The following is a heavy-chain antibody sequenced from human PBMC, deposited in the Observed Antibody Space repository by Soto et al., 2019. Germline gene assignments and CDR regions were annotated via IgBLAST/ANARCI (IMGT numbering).Heavy chain of an antibody. CDR2: INAGNGNT. V-gene: IGHV1-3*01. CDR3: SRGYSSSSVCFDL. Sequence: ASVKVSCKASGYTFTSYAMHWVRQAPGQRLEWMGWINAGNGNTKYSQKFQGRVTITRDTSASTAYMELSSLRSDDTAVYYCSRGYSSSSVCFDLWGQGTLVTVSS. CDR1: GYTFTSYA. D-gene: IGHD6-6*01. J-gene: IGHJ5*02.